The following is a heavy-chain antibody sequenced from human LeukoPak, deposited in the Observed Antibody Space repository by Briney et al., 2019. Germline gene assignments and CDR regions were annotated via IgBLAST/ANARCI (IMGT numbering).Heavy chain of an antibody. CDR3: AKDLGYYYDSSGYYGFDY. Sequence: ETLSLTCAVSGGSISSGGYSWSWIRQPPGKGLEWVSAISGSGGSTYYADSVKGRFTISRDNSKNTLYLQMNSLRAEDTAVYYCAKDLGYYYDSSGYYGFDYWGQGTLVTVSS. V-gene: IGHV3-23*01. CDR2: ISGSGGST. D-gene: IGHD3-22*01. CDR1: GGSISSGGYS. J-gene: IGHJ4*02.